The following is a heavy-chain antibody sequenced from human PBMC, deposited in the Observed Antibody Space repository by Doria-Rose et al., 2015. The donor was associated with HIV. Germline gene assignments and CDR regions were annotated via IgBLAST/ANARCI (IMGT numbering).Heavy chain of an antibody. Sequence: QVQLVQSGSEVKKPGSSVKVSCKASGGTFSSYTISWVRQAPGQGLEWMGRIIPILDIVNYALRFQGRVTITADESTSTAYMELSGLRSEDTAIYYCASQWERSSFDYWGQGTLGSGS. CDR1: GGTFSSYT. J-gene: IGHJ4*02. D-gene: IGHD1-26*01. CDR2: IIPILDIV. CDR3: ASQWERSSFDY. V-gene: IGHV1-69*02.